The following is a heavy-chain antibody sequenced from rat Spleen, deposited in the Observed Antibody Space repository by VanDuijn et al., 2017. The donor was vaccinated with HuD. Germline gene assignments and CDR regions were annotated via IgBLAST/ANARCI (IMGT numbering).Heavy chain of an antibody. V-gene: IGHV2-41*01. CDR3: ARDSNGYLNHWFAY. J-gene: IGHJ3*01. CDR2: NWNTGGT. Sequence: QVQLKESGPGLVQPSQTLSLTCTVAGFSLTRYNVHWVRQPPGKGLEWMGLNWNTGGTRYNSALKSRLSISKDTSKSQVFLKMNSLKTEDTATYYCARDSNGYLNHWFAYWGQGTLVTVSS. CDR1: GFSLTRYN. D-gene: IGHD1-4*01.